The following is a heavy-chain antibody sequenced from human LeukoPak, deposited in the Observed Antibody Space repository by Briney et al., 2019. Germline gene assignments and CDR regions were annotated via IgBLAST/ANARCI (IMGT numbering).Heavy chain of an antibody. D-gene: IGHD1-26*01. CDR2: IYHSGST. CDR3: AIGGGATFPFDY. V-gene: IGHV4-4*02. J-gene: IGHJ4*02. Sequence: SGTLSLTCAVSGGSISSSNWWSWVRQPPGKGLGWIGEIYHSGSTNYNPSLKSRVTISLDKSKNQFSLRLTSVTAADTAVYYCAIGGGATFPFDYWGQGSLVTVSS. CDR1: GGSISSSNW.